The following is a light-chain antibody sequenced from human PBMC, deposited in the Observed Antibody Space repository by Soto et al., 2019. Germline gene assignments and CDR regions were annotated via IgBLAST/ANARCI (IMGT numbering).Light chain of an antibody. CDR2: DAS. V-gene: IGKV1-5*01. J-gene: IGKJ1*01. CDR1: QSITIW. Sequence: DIQMTQSPSTLSASVGDRVTITCRASQSITIWLAWYQQKPGKAPKLLIFDASSLESGVPSRFSGSGSGTEFPLTLSSLQPDDFATYSGQQYNSYSWTFGQVTKVEIK. CDR3: QQYNSYSWT.